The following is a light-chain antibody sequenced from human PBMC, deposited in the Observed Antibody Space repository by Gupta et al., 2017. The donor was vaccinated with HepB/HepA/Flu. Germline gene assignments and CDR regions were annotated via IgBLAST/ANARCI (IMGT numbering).Light chain of an antibody. J-gene: IGLJ3*02. Sequence: QSALPQPASGSGSPGQSITISCTGTYSDVGGYNYVSWYQQHPDKAPKLMIHDVSNRPSGVSNRFSGSKSANTASLTISGLQAEDEADYYCSSYTRSSIWVFGGGTKVTVL. V-gene: IGLV2-14*03. CDR2: DVS. CDR3: SSYTRSSIWV. CDR1: YSDVGGYNY.